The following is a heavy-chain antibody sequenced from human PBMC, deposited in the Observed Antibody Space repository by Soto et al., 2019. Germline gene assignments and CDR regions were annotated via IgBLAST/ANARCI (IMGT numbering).Heavy chain of an antibody. V-gene: IGHV5-51*01. J-gene: IGHJ6*04. Sequence: GESLKISCKGSGYSFTSYWIGWVRQMPGKGLEWMGIIYPGDSDTRYSPSFQGQVTISADKSNSTAYLQWSSLKASDTAMYYCATGTMVRGVIDYYGMDVWGKGTTVTVSS. CDR2: IYPGDSDT. CDR1: GYSFTSYW. D-gene: IGHD3-10*01. CDR3: ATGTMVRGVIDYYGMDV.